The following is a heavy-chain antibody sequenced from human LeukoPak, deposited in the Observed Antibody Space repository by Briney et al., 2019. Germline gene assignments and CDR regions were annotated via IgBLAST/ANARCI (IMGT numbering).Heavy chain of an antibody. CDR2: ISAYNGNT. CDR1: GYTFTSYG. J-gene: IGHJ4*02. D-gene: IGHD5-18*01. CDR3: ARDPRRYGYVGYEPDY. V-gene: IGHV1-18*01. Sequence: PLASVKVSCKASGYTFTSYGISWVRQAPGQGLEWMGWISAYNGNTNYAQKLQGRVTMTTDTSTSTAYMELRSLRSDDTAVYYCARDPRRYGYVGYEPDYWGQGTLVTVSS.